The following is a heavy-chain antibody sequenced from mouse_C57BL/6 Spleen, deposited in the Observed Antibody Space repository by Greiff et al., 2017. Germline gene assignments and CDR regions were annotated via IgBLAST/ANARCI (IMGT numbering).Heavy chain of an antibody. J-gene: IGHJ4*01. D-gene: IGHD2-1*01. Sequence: QVQLQQSGPGLVQPSQSLSITCTVSGFSLTSYGVHWVRQSPGKGLEWLGVIWSGGSTDYNAAFISRLSISKDNSKSQVFFKMNSLQADDTAIYYCARRGYYGNYGGDYYAMDYWGQGTSVTVSS. CDR1: GFSLTSYG. V-gene: IGHV2-2*01. CDR3: ARRGYYGNYGGDYYAMDY. CDR2: IWSGGST.